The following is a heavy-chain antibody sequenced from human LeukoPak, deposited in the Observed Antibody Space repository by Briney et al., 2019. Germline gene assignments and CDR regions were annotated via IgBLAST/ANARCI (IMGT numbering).Heavy chain of an antibody. J-gene: IGHJ4*02. Sequence: SETLSLTCTVFDGSLSIFYWSWIRQPPGKGLEWIGYIYNSGSTIYNPSLKSRVTISADTSKNQFSLKLTSVTAADTAMYYCVRDRELTYWGQGTLVTASS. CDR1: DGSLSIFY. V-gene: IGHV4-59*01. CDR3: VRDRELTY. D-gene: IGHD5-24*01. CDR2: IYNSGST.